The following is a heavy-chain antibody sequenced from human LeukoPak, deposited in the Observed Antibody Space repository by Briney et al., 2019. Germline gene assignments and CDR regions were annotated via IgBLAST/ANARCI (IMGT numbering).Heavy chain of an antibody. CDR2: SYASGST. V-gene: IGHV4-61*02. D-gene: IGHD6-6*01. J-gene: IGHJ4*02. Sequence: SETLSLTCTVSGGSISSGSYYWNWIRQPAGKGLEWIGRSYASGSTTYNPSLKSRVTISVDTSKNQFSLKLNSVTAADTAVYYCARELASSSPFDYWGQGTLVTVCS. CDR1: GGSISSGSYY. CDR3: ARELASSSPFDY.